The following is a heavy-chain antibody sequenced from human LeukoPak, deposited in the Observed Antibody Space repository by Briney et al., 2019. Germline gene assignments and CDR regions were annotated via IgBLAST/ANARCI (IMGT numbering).Heavy chain of an antibody. Sequence: GGSLRLSCAASGFTFDDYAMHWVRQAPGKGLEWVSLISGDGGSTYYADSVKGRFTISRDNSKNSLYLQMNSLRTEDTALYYCAKDSAHCSSTSCLDYWGQGILVTVSS. CDR3: AKDSAHCSSTSCLDY. CDR1: GFTFDDYA. J-gene: IGHJ4*02. D-gene: IGHD2-2*01. CDR2: ISGDGGST. V-gene: IGHV3-43*02.